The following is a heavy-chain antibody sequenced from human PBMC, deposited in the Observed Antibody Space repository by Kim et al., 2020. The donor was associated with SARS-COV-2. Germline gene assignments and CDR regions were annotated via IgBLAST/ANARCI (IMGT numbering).Heavy chain of an antibody. J-gene: IGHJ5*02. CDR1: GGSFSGYY. Sequence: SETLSLTCAVYGGSFSGYYWSWIRQPPGKGLEWIGEINHSGSTNYNPSLKSRVTISVDTSKNQFSLKLSSVTAADTAVYYCAATTVALRPPHNWFDPWGQGTLVTVSS. CDR2: INHSGST. CDR3: AATTVALRPPHNWFDP. V-gene: IGHV4-34*01. D-gene: IGHD4-17*01.